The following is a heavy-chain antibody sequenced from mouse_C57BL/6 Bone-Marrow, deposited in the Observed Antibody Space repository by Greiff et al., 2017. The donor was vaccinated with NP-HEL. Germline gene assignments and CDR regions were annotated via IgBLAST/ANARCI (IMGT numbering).Heavy chain of an antibody. V-gene: IGHV1-50*01. Sequence: VQLQQPGAELVKPGASVKLSCKASGYTFTSYWMQWVKQRPGQGLEWIGEIDPSDSYTNYNQKFKGKATLTVDTSSSTAYMQLSSLTSEDSAVYYCARSGYSNPLAMDYWGQGTSVTVSS. CDR2: IDPSDSYT. CDR1: GYTFTSYW. D-gene: IGHD2-5*01. CDR3: ARSGYSNPLAMDY. J-gene: IGHJ4*01.